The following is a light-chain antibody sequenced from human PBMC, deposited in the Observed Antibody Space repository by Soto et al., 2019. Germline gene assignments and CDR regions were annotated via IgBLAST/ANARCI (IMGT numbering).Light chain of an antibody. Sequence: EIVLTQSPGTLSLSPGERATLSCRASQSVSSSYLAWYQQKPGQAPRLLIYGASSRATGIPDRFSGSGSGTDFTLTISRLAPEDFAVYYWQQYGSSPPLTFGGVTKVEIK. V-gene: IGKV3-20*01. J-gene: IGKJ4*01. CDR1: QSVSSSY. CDR3: QQYGSSPPLT. CDR2: GAS.